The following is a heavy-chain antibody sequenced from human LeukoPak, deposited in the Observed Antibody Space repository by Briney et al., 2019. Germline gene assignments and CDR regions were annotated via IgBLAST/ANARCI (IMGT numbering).Heavy chain of an antibody. V-gene: IGHV4-59*01. J-gene: IGHJ5*02. Sequence: SETLSLTCTVSGGSISSYYWSWIRQPPGKGLEWIGYIYYSGSTNYNPSLKSRVTISVDTSKNQFSLKLSSVAAADTVVYYCARSLWRTWFDPWGQGTLVSVSS. CDR3: ARSLWRTWFDP. CDR1: GGSISSYY. CDR2: IYYSGST. D-gene: IGHD2-21*01.